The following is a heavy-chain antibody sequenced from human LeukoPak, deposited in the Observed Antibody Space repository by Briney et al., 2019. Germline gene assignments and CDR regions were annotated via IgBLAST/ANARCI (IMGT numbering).Heavy chain of an antibody. V-gene: IGHV1-2*06. Sequence: ASVKVSCKASGHTFTGYYMHWVRQAPGQGLEWMGRINPNSGGTNYAQKFQGRVTMTRDTSISTAYMELSRLRSDDTAVYYCARGSTYYDILTGYQERAYFDYWGQGTLVTVSS. CDR1: GHTFTGYY. CDR2: INPNSGGT. J-gene: IGHJ4*02. D-gene: IGHD3-9*01. CDR3: ARGSTYYDILTGYQERAYFDY.